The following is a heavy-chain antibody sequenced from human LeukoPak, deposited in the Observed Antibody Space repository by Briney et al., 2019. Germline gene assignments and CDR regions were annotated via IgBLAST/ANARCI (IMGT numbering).Heavy chain of an antibody. CDR1: GGSISTFY. D-gene: IGHD3-10*01. CDR2: IHYSGST. Sequence: PSETLSLTCTVSGGSISTFYWSWIRQPPGKGLEWIGYIHYSGSTNYNPSLKSRVTISVDTSKNQFSLKLSSVTAADTAVYCCARARFGRYYGSGSYLFDPWGQGTLVTVSS. J-gene: IGHJ5*02. CDR3: ARARFGRYYGSGSYLFDP. V-gene: IGHV4-59*12.